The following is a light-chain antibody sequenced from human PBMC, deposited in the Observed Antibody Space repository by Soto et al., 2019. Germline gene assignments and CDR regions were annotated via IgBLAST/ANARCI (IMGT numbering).Light chain of an antibody. CDR3: QQYDTYYT. Sequence: DIQMTQSPSTVSASVGVRVTMTCRASQSVSNWLAWYQQKPGKAPTLLIYDVSRLETGVPSRFSGSGSGTEFTLTINSLQPEDFATYFCQQYDTYYTFGQGTKWIS. V-gene: IGKV1-5*01. CDR1: QSVSNW. J-gene: IGKJ2*01. CDR2: DVS.